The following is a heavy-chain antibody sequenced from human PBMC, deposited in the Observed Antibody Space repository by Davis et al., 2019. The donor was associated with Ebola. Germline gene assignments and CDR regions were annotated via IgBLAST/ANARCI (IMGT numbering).Heavy chain of an antibody. V-gene: IGHV3-74*01. J-gene: IGHJ4*02. CDR3: AKDFGGPLDS. D-gene: IGHD3-3*01. Sequence: GESLKISCAASGFNFSSYWMHWVRQAPEKGLVWVSRISGDGTTTTYADSVRGRFTISRDTAKDTLFLQMNSLRVDDTAIYYCAKDFGGPLDSWGQGTLVIVSS. CDR1: GFNFSSYW. CDR2: ISGDGTTT.